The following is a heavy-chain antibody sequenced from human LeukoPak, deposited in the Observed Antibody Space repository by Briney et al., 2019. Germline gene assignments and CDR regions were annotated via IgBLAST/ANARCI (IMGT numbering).Heavy chain of an antibody. D-gene: IGHD3-22*01. CDR3: AREPEEGYYYDSSGPVLY. CDR1: GGSISSGDYY. V-gene: IGHV4-30-4*01. CDR2: INHSGST. Sequence: SQTLSLTCTVSGGSISSGDYYWSWIRQPPGKGLEWIGEINHSGSTNYNPSLKSRVTISVDTSKNQFSLKLSSVTAADTAVYYCAREPEEGYYYDSSGPVLYWGQGTLVTVSS. J-gene: IGHJ1*01.